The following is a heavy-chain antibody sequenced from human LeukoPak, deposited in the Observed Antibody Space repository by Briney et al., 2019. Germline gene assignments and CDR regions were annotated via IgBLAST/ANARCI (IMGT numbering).Heavy chain of an antibody. V-gene: IGHV3-74*01. CDR2: INNDGSST. J-gene: IGHJ4*02. CDR1: GYTFGSYW. Sequence: GSLRLSCAASGYTFGSYWMYWVRQAPGKGLVWVSRINNDGSSTIYADSVKGRFTISRDNAKNTLYLQMNSLRDDDTAVYYCVRDNGGEHLWGQGTLVTVSS. D-gene: IGHD3-16*01. CDR3: VRDNGGEHL.